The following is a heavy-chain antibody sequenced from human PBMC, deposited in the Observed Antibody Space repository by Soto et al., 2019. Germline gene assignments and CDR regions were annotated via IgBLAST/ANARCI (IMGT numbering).Heavy chain of an antibody. CDR2: IRSKANSYAT. D-gene: IGHD3-16*01. V-gene: IGHV3-73*01. CDR1: GFTFSGSA. J-gene: IGHJ4*01. CDR3: TRHGINDYVWGSYPLSDY. Sequence: GGSLRLSCAASGFTFSGSAMHWVRQASGKGLEWVGRIRSKANSYATAYAASVKGRFTISRDDSKNTAYLQMNSLKTEDTAVYYCTRHGINDYVWGSYPLSDYWGQEPWSPSPQ.